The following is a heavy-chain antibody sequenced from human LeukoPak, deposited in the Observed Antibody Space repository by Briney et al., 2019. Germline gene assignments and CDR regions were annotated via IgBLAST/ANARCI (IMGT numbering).Heavy chain of an antibody. CDR3: ARTIYYYESTSYFSDAFDV. CDR2: IKQDGGEK. CDR1: GLTFSSYW. V-gene: IGHV3-7*01. J-gene: IGHJ3*01. Sequence: LAGGSLRLSCVASGLTFSSYWMSWVRQAPGKGLEWVANIKQDGGEKYYVDSVVGRFTISRDNAKSSLYLQMNSLRADDTAVYYCARTIYYYESTSYFSDAFDVWGQGTMVTVSS. D-gene: IGHD3-22*01.